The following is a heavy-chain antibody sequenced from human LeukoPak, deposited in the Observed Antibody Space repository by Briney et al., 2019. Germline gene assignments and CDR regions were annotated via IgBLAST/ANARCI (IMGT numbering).Heavy chain of an antibody. D-gene: IGHD6-19*01. J-gene: IGHJ5*01. Sequence: GGSLRLSCAASGFAFSFYAMSWLRQPPGKGLERVSTINANSDTTSYAASVRGRFTISRDNSKNTLYLQVNTLRADDTATYYCAKPISGGLAVTADWFHPWGQGTLVVVSS. V-gene: IGHV3-23*01. CDR3: AKPISGGLAVTADWFHP. CDR2: INANSDTT. CDR1: GFAFSFYA.